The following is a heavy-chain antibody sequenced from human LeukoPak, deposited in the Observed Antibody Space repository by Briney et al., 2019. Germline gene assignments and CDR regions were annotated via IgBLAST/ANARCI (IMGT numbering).Heavy chain of an antibody. Sequence: GGSLRLSCAASGFIFSSYSMNWVRQAPGKGLEWVSSISSSSTYIYYTDSVKGRFTISRDNAKNSLYLQMNSLRAEDTAVYYCARSYCSSTSCYTNDAFDIWGQGTMVTVSS. CDR3: ARSYCSSTSCYTNDAFDI. V-gene: IGHV3-21*01. J-gene: IGHJ3*02. D-gene: IGHD2-2*01. CDR2: ISSSSTYI. CDR1: GFIFSSYS.